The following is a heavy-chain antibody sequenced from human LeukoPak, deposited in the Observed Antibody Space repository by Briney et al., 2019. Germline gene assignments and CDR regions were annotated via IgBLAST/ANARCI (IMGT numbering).Heavy chain of an antibody. V-gene: IGHV3-48*03. CDR1: GFTFSSYE. CDR2: ISSSGSTI. Sequence: GGSLRLSCAASGFTFSSYEMNWVRQAPGKGLEWVSYISSSGSTIYHADSVRGRFTISRDNTKNSLYLQMINLRAEDTAVYYCARGGADYVIGYWGQGTLVTVSS. D-gene: IGHD4-17*01. CDR3: ARGGADYVIGY. J-gene: IGHJ4*02.